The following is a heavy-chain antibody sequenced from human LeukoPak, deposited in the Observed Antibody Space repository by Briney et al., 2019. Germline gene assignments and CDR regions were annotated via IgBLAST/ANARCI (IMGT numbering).Heavy chain of an antibody. CDR1: GYSISSGYY. D-gene: IGHD3-10*01. CDR2: IYHSGST. J-gene: IGHJ4*02. V-gene: IGHV4-38-2*02. CDR3: ARVGRLWFGESIDY. Sequence: SETLSLTCTVSGYSISSGYYWGWIRQPPGKGLERIGSIYHSGSTYYNPSLKSRVTISVDTSENQFSLKLSSVTAADTAVYYCARVGRLWFGESIDYWGQGTLVTVSS.